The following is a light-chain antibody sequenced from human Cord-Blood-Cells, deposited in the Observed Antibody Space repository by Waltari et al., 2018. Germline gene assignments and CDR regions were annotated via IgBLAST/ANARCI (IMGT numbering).Light chain of an antibody. CDR2: GAS. CDR1: QSVSSSY. Sequence: EIVLTQSPGTLSLSPGERATLPCRASQSVSSSYLAWYQQKPGQAPRLLLYGASSGATGIPDRFSGSGSGTDFTLTISRLEPEDFAVYYCQQYGSSPMYTFGQGTKLEIK. J-gene: IGKJ2*01. V-gene: IGKV3-20*01. CDR3: QQYGSSPMYT.